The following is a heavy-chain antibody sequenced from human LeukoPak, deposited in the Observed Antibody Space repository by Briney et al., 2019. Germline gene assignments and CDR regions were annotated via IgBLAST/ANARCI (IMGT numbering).Heavy chain of an antibody. J-gene: IGHJ5*01. D-gene: IGHD3-10*01. V-gene: IGHV4-34*01. CDR3: ARMIRGVQSHLSWFDS. CDR2: INHSGTT. Sequence: PSETLFLTCAVYSGSFSDHYWSWIRQSPGKGLEWIGEINHSGTTNYFPSLKSRATISVDTSKNQFSLKLSSVTAADTAVYYCARMIRGVQSHLSWFDSWGQGTLVTVSS. CDR1: SGSFSDHY.